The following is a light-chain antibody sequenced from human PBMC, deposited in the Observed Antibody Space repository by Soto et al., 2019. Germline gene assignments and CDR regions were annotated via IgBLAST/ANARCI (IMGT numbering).Light chain of an antibody. J-gene: IGKJ2*01. CDR1: QSVSSN. CDR2: GAS. V-gene: IGKV3-15*01. CDR3: QQYNNWPPQYT. Sequence: EIVMTQSPATLSVSPGERATLSCRASQSVSSNLAWYQQKPGQAPRLLIYGASTRATGIPARFSGSGSGTWFTLTISSLQSEDFAVYYCQQYNNWPPQYTFGQGTKLEIK.